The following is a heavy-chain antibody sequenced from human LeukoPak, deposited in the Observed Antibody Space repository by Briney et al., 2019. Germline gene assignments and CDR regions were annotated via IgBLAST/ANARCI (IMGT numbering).Heavy chain of an antibody. D-gene: IGHD3-3*01. CDR1: GGSISSGSYY. CDR2: IYTSGST. CDR3: ARGYDFWSGTFDY. Sequence: PSQTLSLTCTVSGGSISSGSYYWSWIRPPAGKGLEWIGRIYTSGSTNYNPSLKSRVTISVDTSKNQFSLKLSSVTAADTAVYYCARGYDFWSGTFDYWGQGTLVTVSS. V-gene: IGHV4-61*02. J-gene: IGHJ4*02.